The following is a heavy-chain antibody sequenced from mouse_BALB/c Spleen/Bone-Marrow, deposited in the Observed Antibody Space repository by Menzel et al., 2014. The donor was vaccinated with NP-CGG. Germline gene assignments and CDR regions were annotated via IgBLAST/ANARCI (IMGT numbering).Heavy chain of an antibody. CDR2: ITIGGSYT. V-gene: IGHV5-9-1*01. Sequence: EVKVVESRGGLVKPGGSLKLSCAASGFTFSSCAMSWVRQTPEKRLEWVSTITIGGSYTYYPDSVKGRFTISRVNAKNTLYLQMSSLRSEDTAMYYCARRLEGRRGWYFDVWGAGTTVTVSS. J-gene: IGHJ1*01. CDR1: GFTFSSCA. CDR3: ARRLEGRRGWYFDV.